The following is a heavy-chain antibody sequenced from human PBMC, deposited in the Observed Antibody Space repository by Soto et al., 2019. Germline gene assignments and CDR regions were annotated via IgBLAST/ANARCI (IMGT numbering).Heavy chain of an antibody. D-gene: IGHD2-21*02. CDR3: ARDFNGGNSD. Sequence: QVQLVESGGGVVQPGRSLRLSCAASGFTFSSYGMHWVRQAPGKGLEWVAVIWYDGSNKYHADSVKGRFTISRDNSKNTLYLQMNSLRAEDTAVSYCARDFNGGNSDWGQGTLVPVSS. J-gene: IGHJ4*02. V-gene: IGHV3-33*01. CDR1: GFTFSSYG. CDR2: IWYDGSNK.